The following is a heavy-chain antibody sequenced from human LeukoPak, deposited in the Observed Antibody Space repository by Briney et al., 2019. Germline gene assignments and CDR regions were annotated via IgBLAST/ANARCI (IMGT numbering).Heavy chain of an antibody. CDR2: IYSDGNT. CDR3: AKDRYQLLPTFDS. V-gene: IGHV3-53*01. Sequence: SGGSLRLSCAASGFTVSSNYMSWVRQAPGKGLEWVSVIYSDGNTYYPDSVKGRFTVSRDNSKNTLYLQMNSLRAEDTAVYYCAKDRYQLLPTFDSWGQGTLVTVSS. D-gene: IGHD2-2*01. CDR1: GFTVSSNY. J-gene: IGHJ4*02.